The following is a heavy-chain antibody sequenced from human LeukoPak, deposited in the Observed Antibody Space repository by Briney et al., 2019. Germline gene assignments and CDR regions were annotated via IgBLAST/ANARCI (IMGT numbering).Heavy chain of an antibody. V-gene: IGHV3-15*01. Sequence: GGSLRLSCAASGFTFSNAWMSWVRQAPGKGLEWVGRIKSKTDGGTTDYAAPVKGRFTISRDDSKNTLYLQMNSLKTEDTAVYYCTTIMTTVYYYYAMDVWGQGTTVTVSS. CDR1: GFTFSNAW. CDR2: IKSKTDGGTT. CDR3: TTIMTTVYYYYAMDV. D-gene: IGHD4-17*01. J-gene: IGHJ6*02.